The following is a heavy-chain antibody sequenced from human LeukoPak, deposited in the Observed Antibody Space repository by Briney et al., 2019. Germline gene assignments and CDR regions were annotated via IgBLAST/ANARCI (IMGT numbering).Heavy chain of an antibody. CDR3: ARHKGYYSSYMDV. CDR2: IYYSGST. J-gene: IGHJ6*03. Sequence: SETLSLTCSFSGDSTSTSSYYRGWIRQPPGKRLEWIGTIYYSGSTYYNPSLTSRGTISVDTPQNQFSLKLSSVTAPGTAVYYCARHKGYYSSYMDVWGKGTTVTISS. V-gene: IGHV4-39*01. CDR1: GDSTSTSSYY.